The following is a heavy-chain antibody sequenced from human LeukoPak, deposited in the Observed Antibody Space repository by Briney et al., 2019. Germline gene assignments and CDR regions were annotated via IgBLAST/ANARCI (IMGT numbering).Heavy chain of an antibody. CDR2: TYYTSKWYN. Sequence: SQTLSLTCAISGDSVSSNRAAWNWFRQSPSRGLEWLGRTYYTSKWYNDYAVSVKSRITVNPVTSKNQFSLHLNSVTPEDTAVYYCARQGFRRFDPWGQGTLATVSS. CDR3: ARQGFRRFDP. J-gene: IGHJ5*02. V-gene: IGHV6-1*01. D-gene: IGHD3-3*01. CDR1: GDSVSSNRAA.